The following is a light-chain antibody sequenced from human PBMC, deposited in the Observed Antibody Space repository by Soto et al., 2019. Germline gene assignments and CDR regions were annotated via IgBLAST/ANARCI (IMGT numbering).Light chain of an antibody. CDR2: DAS. V-gene: IGKV1-33*01. J-gene: IGKJ4*01. Sequence: DIQMTQSPSSLSASVGDRVTITCQASQDISNYLNWYQQKPGKAPKLLIYDASNLETGVPSRFSGSGSGTDFTFTISSLQPEDIETYYCQQYDNLLLTFGGGTKVDI. CDR3: QQYDNLLLT. CDR1: QDISNY.